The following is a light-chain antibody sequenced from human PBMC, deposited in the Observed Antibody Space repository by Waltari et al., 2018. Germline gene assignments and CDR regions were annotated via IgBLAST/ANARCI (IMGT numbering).Light chain of an antibody. CDR1: QSVTNY. J-gene: IGKJ4*01. Sequence: DIVLTQSPAILSLSPGERASLSCRASQSVTNYLAWYQQKPGQAPRLLIYDTSNRATGIAARVSGSGCGTDFTLTISSLEPEDFAVYYCQQRRDRPVTVGGGTKVEIK. V-gene: IGKV3-11*01. CDR3: QQRRDRPVT. CDR2: DTS.